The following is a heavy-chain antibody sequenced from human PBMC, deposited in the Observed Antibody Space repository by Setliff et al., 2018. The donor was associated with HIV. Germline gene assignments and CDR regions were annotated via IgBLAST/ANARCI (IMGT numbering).Heavy chain of an antibody. CDR1: GYSFSSYY. CDR2: INPRGGKA. CDR3: AREGHVATPGSSEFDP. J-gene: IGHJ5*02. V-gene: IGHV1-46*01. Sequence: ASVKVSCKASGYSFSSYYMHWVRQAPGQGLEWMGIINPRGGKANYAQRFQGRLTVTTGTSTSTVYMELRLLTSDDTAIYYCAREGHVATPGSSEFDPWGQGTLVTVSS. D-gene: IGHD2-15*01.